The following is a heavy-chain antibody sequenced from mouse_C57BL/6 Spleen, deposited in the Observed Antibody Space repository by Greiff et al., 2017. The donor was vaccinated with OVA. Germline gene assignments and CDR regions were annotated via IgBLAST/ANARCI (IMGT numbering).Heavy chain of an antibody. J-gene: IGHJ4*01. CDR2: ISSGSSTI. V-gene: IGHV5-17*01. CDR1: GFTFSDYG. CDR3: AREEGYDVMDY. Sequence: EVNLVESGGGLVKPGGSLKLSCAASGFTFSDYGMHWVRQAPEKGLEWVAYISSGSSTIYYADTVKGRFTISRDNAKNTLFLQMTSLRSEDTAMYYCAREEGYDVMDYWGQGTSVTVSS. D-gene: IGHD2-2*01.